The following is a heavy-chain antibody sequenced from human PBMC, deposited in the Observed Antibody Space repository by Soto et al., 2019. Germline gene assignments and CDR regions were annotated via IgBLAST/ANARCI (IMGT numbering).Heavy chain of an antibody. J-gene: IGHJ4*02. CDR2: ISSSSSYI. CDR3: ARDRRHRVTTNFDY. CDR1: GFTFSSYS. V-gene: IGHV3-21*01. Sequence: EVQLVESGGGLVKPGGSLRLSCAASGFTFSSYSMNWVRQAPGKGLEWVSSISSSSSYIYYADSVKGRFTISRDNAKNSLYLQMNSLRAEDTAVYYCARDRRHRVTTNFDYWGQGTLVTVSS. D-gene: IGHD5-12*01.